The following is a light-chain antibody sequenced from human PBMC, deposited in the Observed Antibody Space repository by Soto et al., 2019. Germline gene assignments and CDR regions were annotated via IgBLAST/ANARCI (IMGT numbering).Light chain of an antibody. J-gene: IGKJ2*01. Sequence: EIVMTQSPATLSVSPGEGATLSCRASQSVNHNLAWYQQKPGQAPRLLFYGASFRATGVPARFSGSGSGTDFTLTISSLQSEDFAIYYCQQSNNWPYTFGQGTKLEIK. CDR3: QQSNNWPYT. CDR2: GAS. V-gene: IGKV3-15*01. CDR1: QSVNHN.